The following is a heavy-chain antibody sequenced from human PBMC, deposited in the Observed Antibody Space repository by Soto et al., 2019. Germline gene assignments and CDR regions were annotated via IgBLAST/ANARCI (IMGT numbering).Heavy chain of an antibody. V-gene: IGHV3-30*18. CDR3: AKVPGIAVAGTGVDY. Sequence: QVQLVESGGGVVQPGRSLRLSCAASGFTFSSYGMHWVRQAPGKGLEWVAVISYDGNNKYYADSVKGRFTISRDNSKNTLYLQMNSLRAEDTAVYYCAKVPGIAVAGTGVDYWGQGTLVTVSS. J-gene: IGHJ4*02. CDR1: GFTFSSYG. CDR2: ISYDGNNK. D-gene: IGHD6-19*01.